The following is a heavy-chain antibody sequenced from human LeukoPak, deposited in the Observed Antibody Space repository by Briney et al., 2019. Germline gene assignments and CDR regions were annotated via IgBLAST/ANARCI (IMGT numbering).Heavy chain of an antibody. CDR1: GFIFTNYI. CDR2: ITSSSDYI. CDR3: ARDYDGDY. D-gene: IGHD3-22*01. Sequence: GGSLRLSCAASGFIFTNYIMNWVRQAPGKGLECVSSITSSSDYIYYADSVKGRFTISRDNAKNSLYLHMNSLRADDTAVYYCARDYDGDYWGQGTLVTVSS. J-gene: IGHJ4*02. V-gene: IGHV3-21*01.